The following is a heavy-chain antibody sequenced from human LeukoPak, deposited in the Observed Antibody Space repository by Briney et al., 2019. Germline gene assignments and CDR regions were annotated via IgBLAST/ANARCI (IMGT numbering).Heavy chain of an antibody. CDR2: INHSGST. J-gene: IGHJ6*02. CDR1: GGSFSGYY. D-gene: IGHD3-3*01. V-gene: IGHV4-34*01. Sequence: TPSETLSLTCAVYGGSFSGYYWSWLRQPPGKGLEWIGEINHSGSTNYNPSLKSRVTISVDTSKNQFSLKLSSVTAADTAVYYCARDHYDFWSGYRSYYYYYGMDVWGQGTTVTVSS. CDR3: ARDHYDFWSGYRSYYYYYGMDV.